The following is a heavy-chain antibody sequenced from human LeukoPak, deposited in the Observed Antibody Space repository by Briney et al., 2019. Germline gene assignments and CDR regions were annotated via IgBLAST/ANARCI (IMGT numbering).Heavy chain of an antibody. V-gene: IGHV1-69*13. CDR3: ARQRYCSSTSCFYYFDY. D-gene: IGHD2-2*01. J-gene: IGHJ4*02. Sequence: ASVKVSCKASGGTFISYAISWVRQAPGQGLEWMGGIIPIFGTANYAQKFQGRVTITADESTSTAYMELSSLRSEDTAVYYCARQRYCSSTSCFYYFDYWGQGTLVTVSS. CDR2: IIPIFGTA. CDR1: GGTFISYA.